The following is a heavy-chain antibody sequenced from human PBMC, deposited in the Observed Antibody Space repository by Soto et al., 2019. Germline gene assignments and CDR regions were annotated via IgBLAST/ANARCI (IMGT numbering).Heavy chain of an antibody. J-gene: IGHJ5*02. CDR2: IHPSGST. Sequence: QVQLHQWGAGLLKPSETLSLTCAVFDESLSDYYYTWTRQPPGKGLEWIGEIHPSGSTHYNPSLTTRLTLSQVPSKQQFSLTLLSLTAADTAVYYCSRGFLAYKVRRTWGQGTLVTVSS. CDR1: DESLSDYY. V-gene: IGHV4-34*01. CDR3: SRGFLAYKVRRT. D-gene: IGHD1-1*01.